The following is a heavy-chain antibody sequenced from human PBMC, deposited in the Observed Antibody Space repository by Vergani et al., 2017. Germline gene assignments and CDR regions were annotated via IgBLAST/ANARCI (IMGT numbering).Heavy chain of an antibody. CDR2: IYYSGST. CDR3: ARILDYYGSGSSANXFDP. D-gene: IGHD3-10*01. Sequence: QVQLQESGPGLVKPSETLSLTCTVSGGSISSYYWSWIRQPPGKGLEWIGYIYYSGSTNYNPSLKSRVTTSVDTSKNQFSLKLSSVTAADTAVYYCARILDYYGSGSSANXFDPWGQGTLVTVSS. J-gene: IGHJ5*02. CDR1: GGSISSYY. V-gene: IGHV4-59*01.